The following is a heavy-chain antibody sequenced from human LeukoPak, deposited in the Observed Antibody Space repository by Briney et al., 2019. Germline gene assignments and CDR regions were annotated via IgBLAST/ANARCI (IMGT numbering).Heavy chain of an antibody. CDR2: ISSSSSTI. D-gene: IGHD4-23*01. Sequence: GGSLRLSCAASGFTFSNYAMSWVRQAPGKGLEWVSYISSSSSTIYYADSVKGRFTISRDNAKNSLYLQMNSLRAEDTAVYYCARDKVVTGSWGQGTLVTVSS. CDR3: ARDKVVTGS. CDR1: GFTFSNYA. V-gene: IGHV3-48*04. J-gene: IGHJ4*02.